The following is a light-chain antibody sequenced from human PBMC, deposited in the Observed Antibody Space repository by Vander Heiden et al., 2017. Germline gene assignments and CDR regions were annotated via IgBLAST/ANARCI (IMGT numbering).Light chain of an antibody. Sequence: DIQMTQSPSSLSASVGDRVTITCRASQSISSYLNWYQQKPGKAPKLLIYAASSWQSGVPSRFSGSGSGTDFTLTISSLQPEDFATYYCQQSYSTPPGFGQGTRLEIK. V-gene: IGKV1-39*01. CDR1: QSISSY. J-gene: IGKJ5*01. CDR3: QQSYSTPPG. CDR2: AAS.